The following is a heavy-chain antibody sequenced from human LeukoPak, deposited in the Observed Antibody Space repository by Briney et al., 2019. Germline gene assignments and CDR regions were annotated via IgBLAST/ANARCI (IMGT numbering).Heavy chain of an antibody. D-gene: IGHD3-10*01. CDR3: ARTSSGTMVRGVKFNYGMDV. V-gene: IGHV1-18*01. Sequence: ASVKVSCKASGYTFTSYGISWVRQAPGQGLEWMGWISAYNGNTNYAQKLQGWVTVTRDTSISTAYMELSRLRSDDTAVYYCARTSSGTMVRGVKFNYGMDVWGQGTTVTVSS. J-gene: IGHJ6*02. CDR1: GYTFTSYG. CDR2: ISAYNGNT.